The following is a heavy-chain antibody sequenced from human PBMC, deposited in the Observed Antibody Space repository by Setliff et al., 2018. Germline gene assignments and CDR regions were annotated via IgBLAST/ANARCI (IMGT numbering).Heavy chain of an antibody. Sequence: SVKVSCKASGGTFSGYAFSWVRRAPGQGLEWIGGITPIFETAHYAEKFRDRVTITADKSTTTVHMELSSLTSEDTAVYFCARDSVTLGQLERRGGWHYYGMDVWGQGTTVTVS. CDR3: ARDSVTLGQLERRGGWHYYGMDV. J-gene: IGHJ6*02. D-gene: IGHD1-1*01. V-gene: IGHV1-69*06. CDR2: ITPIFETA. CDR1: GGTFSGYA.